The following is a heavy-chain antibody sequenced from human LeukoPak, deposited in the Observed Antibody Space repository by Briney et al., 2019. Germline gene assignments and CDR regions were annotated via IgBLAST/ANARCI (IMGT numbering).Heavy chain of an antibody. CDR2: ISVSGNT. J-gene: IGHJ4*02. Sequence: GGSLRLSCAASGFTFSTYAMSWVRQAPGKGLEWVSAISVSGNTYHADSVKGRFTISRDSSKNTLYLQMNRLRAEDAAVYYCAKAPVTTCSGAYCYPFDYWGQGTLVTVSS. V-gene: IGHV3-23*01. D-gene: IGHD2-21*01. CDR1: GFTFSTYA. CDR3: AKAPVTTCSGAYCYPFDY.